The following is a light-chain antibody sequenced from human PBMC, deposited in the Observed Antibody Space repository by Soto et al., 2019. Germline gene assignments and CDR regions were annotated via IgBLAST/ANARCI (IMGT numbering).Light chain of an antibody. CDR3: QQCYSSAWT. CDR2: AAS. Sequence: DIQMTQSPSSLSASVGDRVTITCRASQGISTYLNWYQQKPGKAPKLLIYAASSLQSGVPSRFSGSGSETAFTLTISSLQPEDFATYSCQQCYSSAWTFGQGTKVEIK. CDR1: QGISTY. J-gene: IGKJ1*01. V-gene: IGKV1-39*01.